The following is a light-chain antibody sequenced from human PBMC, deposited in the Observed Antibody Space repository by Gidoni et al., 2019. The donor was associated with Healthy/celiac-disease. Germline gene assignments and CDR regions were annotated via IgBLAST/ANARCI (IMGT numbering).Light chain of an antibody. CDR3: QQYYSTLT. CDR2: WAS. J-gene: IGKJ4*01. Sequence: IVMAHTPDSLAVSLGERATINCKSSQSVLYSSNNKNYLAGYQQKPGQPPKLLIYWASTRESGVPDRFSGSGSGTDFTLTISSLQAEDVAVYYCQQYYSTLTFGGGTKVEIK. CDR1: QSVLYSSNNKNY. V-gene: IGKV4-1*01.